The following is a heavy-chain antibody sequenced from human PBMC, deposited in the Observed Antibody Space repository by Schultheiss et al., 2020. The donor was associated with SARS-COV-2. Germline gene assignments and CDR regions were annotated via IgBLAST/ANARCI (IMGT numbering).Heavy chain of an antibody. Sequence: SETLSLTCAVSGGSISSGGYSWSWIRQPPGKGLEWIGYIYHSGSTNYNPSLKSRVTISVDTSKNQFSLKLSSVTAADTAVYYCASWGFYDYVWGSYPGGFDYWGQGTLVTVSS. J-gene: IGHJ4*02. CDR1: GGSISSGGYS. D-gene: IGHD3-16*02. V-gene: IGHV4-30-2*01. CDR3: ASWGFYDYVWGSYPGGFDY. CDR2: IYHSGST.